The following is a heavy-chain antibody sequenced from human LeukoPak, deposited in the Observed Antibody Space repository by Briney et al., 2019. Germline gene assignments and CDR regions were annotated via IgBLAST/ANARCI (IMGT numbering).Heavy chain of an antibody. CDR1: GGSISSGDYY. CDR3: ARGYDSSVYYPFNY. CDR2: IYYSGST. Sequence: SETLSLTCTVSGGSISSGDYYWSWIRQPPGKGLEWIGYIYYSGSTYYNPSLKSRVTISVDTSKNQFSLMLSSVTAADTAVYYCARGYDSSVYYPFNYWGQGTLVTVSS. D-gene: IGHD3-22*01. J-gene: IGHJ4*02. V-gene: IGHV4-30-4*02.